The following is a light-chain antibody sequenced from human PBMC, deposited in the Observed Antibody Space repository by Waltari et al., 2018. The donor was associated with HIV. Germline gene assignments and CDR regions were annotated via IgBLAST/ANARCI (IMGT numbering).Light chain of an antibody. J-gene: IGLJ2*01. CDR3: CTYGGSSTHVL. CDR1: SSDF. CDR2: EVN. V-gene: IGLV2-23*02. Sequence: QSALAQPASVSGSPRQSVTISCTGASSDFVSWYQQYPGNAPKVMLYEVNKRPSGVSSRFSGSKSGNTASLTISGLQAEDEADYYCCTYGGSSTHVLFGGGTKLTVL.